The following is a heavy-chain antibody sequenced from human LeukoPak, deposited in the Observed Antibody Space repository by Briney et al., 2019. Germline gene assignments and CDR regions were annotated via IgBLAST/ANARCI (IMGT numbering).Heavy chain of an antibody. V-gene: IGHV3-23*01. CDR1: GFTFSTYG. Sequence: GGSLRLSCEVSGFTFSTYGMSWVRQAPGKGLEWVSAITGSGGRTYCADSVKGRFTISRDNSRDRLYLETNSLRAEDTAVYYCARDRMGAIMYFDVWGRGTLVTVSS. J-gene: IGHJ2*01. D-gene: IGHD3-10*01. CDR2: ITGSGGRT. CDR3: ARDRMGAIMYFDV.